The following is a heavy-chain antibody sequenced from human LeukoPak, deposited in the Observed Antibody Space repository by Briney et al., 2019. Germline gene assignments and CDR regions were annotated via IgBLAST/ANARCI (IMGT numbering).Heavy chain of an antibody. V-gene: IGHV3-21*01. CDR1: GFTFSSYS. CDR3: ARGPEYYDFWSGYSAADY. CDR2: ISSSSSYI. Sequence: PGGSLRLSCAASGFTFSSYSMNRVRQAPGKGLEWVSSISSSSSYIYYADSVKGRFTISRDNAKNSLYLQMNSLRAEDTAVYYCARGPEYYDFWSGYSAADYWGQGTLVTVSS. D-gene: IGHD3-3*01. J-gene: IGHJ4*02.